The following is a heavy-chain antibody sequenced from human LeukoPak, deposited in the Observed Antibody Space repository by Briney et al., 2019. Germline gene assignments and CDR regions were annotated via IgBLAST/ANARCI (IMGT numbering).Heavy chain of an antibody. CDR1: GFTFSSYS. V-gene: IGHV3-21*04. CDR2: ISSSSSYI. Sequence: PGGSLRLSCAASGFTFSSYSMNWVRQAPGKGLEWVSSISSSSSYIYYADSVKGRFTISRDNAKNSLYLQMNSLRAEDTAVYYCAKKVLTVTTWYFDYWGQGTLVTVSS. CDR3: AKKVLTVTTWYFDY. D-gene: IGHD4-17*01. J-gene: IGHJ4*02.